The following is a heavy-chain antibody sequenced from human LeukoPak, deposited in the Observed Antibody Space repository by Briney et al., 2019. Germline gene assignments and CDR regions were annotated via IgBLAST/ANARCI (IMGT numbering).Heavy chain of an antibody. J-gene: IGHJ4*02. CDR3: AKVYSSGWYYFDY. V-gene: IGHV3-7*01. D-gene: IGHD6-19*01. CDR2: IKQDGSEK. CDR1: GFTFSSYW. Sequence: TGGSLRLSCAASGFTFSSYWMSWVRQAPGKGLEWVANIKQDGSEKYYADSVKGRFTISRDNSKNTLYLQMNSLRAEDTAVYYCAKVYSSGWYYFDYWGQGTLVTVSS.